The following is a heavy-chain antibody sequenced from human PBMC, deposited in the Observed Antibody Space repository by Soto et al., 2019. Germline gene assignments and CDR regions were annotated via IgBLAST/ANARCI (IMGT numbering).Heavy chain of an antibody. CDR2: IHYSGST. J-gene: IGHJ6*03. Sequence: QGQLQESGPGLVRPSETRSRTCTVSGASITSYYWGWIRQSSGKGLEWIGYIHYSGSTNYNPSLESRVTMSIDTSEIQFSLRLRSVTAADTAVYYCARLDYYYYLDVWCKGTAVTVSS. CDR3: ARLDYYYYLDV. CDR1: GASITSYY. V-gene: IGHV4-59*12.